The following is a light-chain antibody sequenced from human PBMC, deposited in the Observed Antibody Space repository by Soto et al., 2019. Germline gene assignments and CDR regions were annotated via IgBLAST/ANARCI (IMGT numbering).Light chain of an antibody. CDR1: QTVSSSY. V-gene: IGKV3-20*01. CDR2: GAS. Sequence: EIVLTQSPGTLSLSPGERATLSCRASQTVSSSYLAWYQQKPGQAPRLLIYGASSRATGIPDRFSGSGSGTDFTLTISRLEPEDFAVYYCHHAGSLPWTFGQGTRVEIK. CDR3: HHAGSLPWT. J-gene: IGKJ1*01.